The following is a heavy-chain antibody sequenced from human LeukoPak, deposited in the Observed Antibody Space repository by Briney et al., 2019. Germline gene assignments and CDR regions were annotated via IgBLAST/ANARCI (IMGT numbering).Heavy chain of an antibody. J-gene: IGHJ4*02. CDR1: GGSISSGGYY. D-gene: IGHD3-9*01. Sequence: SETLSLTCTVSGGSISSGGYYWSWIRQHPGKGLEGSGYIYYSGSTYYNPSLKSRVTIAVDTSKNPVSLQLGPVTAADTAVYYCARNYDILTGYYLFDYWGQGTLVTVSS. V-gene: IGHV4-31*03. CDR2: IYYSGST. CDR3: ARNYDILTGYYLFDY.